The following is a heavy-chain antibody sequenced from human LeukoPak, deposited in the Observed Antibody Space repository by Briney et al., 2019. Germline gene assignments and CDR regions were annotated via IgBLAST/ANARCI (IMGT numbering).Heavy chain of an antibody. Sequence: GGSLRLSCAASGFTLSSYAMSWVRQAPGKGLEWVSAISGSGGSTYYADSVKGRFTISRDNSRNTLYLQMNSLRAEDTAVYYCAKCRASGAVNFDYWGRGTLVTVSS. CDR2: ISGSGGST. D-gene: IGHD1-26*01. CDR3: AKCRASGAVNFDY. J-gene: IGHJ4*02. CDR1: GFTLSSYA. V-gene: IGHV3-23*01.